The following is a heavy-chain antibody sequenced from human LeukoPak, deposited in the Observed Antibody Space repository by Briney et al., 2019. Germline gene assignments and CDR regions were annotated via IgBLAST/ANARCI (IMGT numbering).Heavy chain of an antibody. CDR2: IHSGGST. Sequence: GGSPRLSCAASGLTISNNFMGWVRQAPGKGLEWVSLIHSGGSTYSADSVKGRFTISRDNSKNTLHLQMNSLRVEDTAVYYCARDTDYYGSGRHGYFDHWGQGTLVTVSS. D-gene: IGHD3-10*01. J-gene: IGHJ1*01. V-gene: IGHV3-66*01. CDR1: GLTISNNF. CDR3: ARDTDYYGSGRHGYFDH.